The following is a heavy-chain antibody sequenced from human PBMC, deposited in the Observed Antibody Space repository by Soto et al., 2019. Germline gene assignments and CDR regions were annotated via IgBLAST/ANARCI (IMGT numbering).Heavy chain of an antibody. V-gene: IGHV4-34*01. CDR2: INHSGST. CDR1: GGSFSGYY. D-gene: IGHD5-12*01. CDR3: ARGCGYPRWLQFNPEGLGGMLV. Sequence: SETLSLTCAVYGGSFSGYYWSWIRQPPGKXLEWIGEINHSGSTNYNPSLKSRVTISVDTSKNQFSLKMSSVTAADTAVYYCARGCGYPRWLQFNPEGLGGMLVWGQGTTVTVSS. J-gene: IGHJ6*02.